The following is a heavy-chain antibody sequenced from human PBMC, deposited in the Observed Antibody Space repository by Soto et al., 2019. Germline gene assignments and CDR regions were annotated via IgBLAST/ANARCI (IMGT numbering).Heavy chain of an antibody. CDR2: INAGNGNT. J-gene: IGHJ3*02. CDR1: GYTFTIYA. D-gene: IGHD3-10*01. V-gene: IGHV1-3*01. CDR3: ARAAWFGEDAFDI. Sequence: GASVKVSCKASGYTFTIYAMHWVRQAPGQRLEWMGWINAGNGNTKYSQKFQGRVTITRDTSASTAYMELSSLRSEATAVYYCARAAWFGEDAFDIWGQGTMVTVSS.